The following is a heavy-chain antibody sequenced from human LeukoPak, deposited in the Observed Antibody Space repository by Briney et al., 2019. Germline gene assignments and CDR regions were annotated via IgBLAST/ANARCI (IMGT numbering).Heavy chain of an antibody. CDR1: GFTFSSYT. CDR2: ISYDGSNK. V-gene: IGHV3-30*04. D-gene: IGHD3-10*01. Sequence: PGRSLRLSCAASGFTFSSYTMHWVRQAPGKGLEWVAVISYDGSNKYYADSVKGRFTISRDNAKNSLYLQMNSLRAEDTAVYYCATITMVRPFDYWGQGTLVTVSS. CDR3: ATITMVRPFDY. J-gene: IGHJ4*02.